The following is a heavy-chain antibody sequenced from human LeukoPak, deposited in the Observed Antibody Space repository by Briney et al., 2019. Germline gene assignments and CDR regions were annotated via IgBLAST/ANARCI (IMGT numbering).Heavy chain of an antibody. CDR3: ARDGVTYSSGWYTEFDY. V-gene: IGHV3-11*04. Sequence: GGSLRLSCAASGFTFSDYYMSWIRRAPGKGLEWVSYISSSGSTIYYADSVKGRFTISRDNAKNSLYLQMNSLRAEDTAVYYCARDGVTYSSGWYTEFDYWGQGTLVTVSS. D-gene: IGHD6-19*01. J-gene: IGHJ4*02. CDR1: GFTFSDYY. CDR2: ISSSGSTI.